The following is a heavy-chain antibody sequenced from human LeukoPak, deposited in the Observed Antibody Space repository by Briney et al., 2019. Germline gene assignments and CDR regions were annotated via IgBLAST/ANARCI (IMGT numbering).Heavy chain of an antibody. D-gene: IGHD4-11*01. V-gene: IGHV3-30*02. J-gene: IGHJ6*04. CDR1: GFTFSSYG. Sequence: GGSLRLSCAASGFTFSSYGMHWVRQAPGKGLEWVAFIRYDGSNKYYADSVKGRFTISRDNSKNTLYLQMNSLRAEDTAVYYCARGPRLQKLPNVWGKGTTVTVSS. CDR2: IRYDGSNK. CDR3: ARGPRLQKLPNV.